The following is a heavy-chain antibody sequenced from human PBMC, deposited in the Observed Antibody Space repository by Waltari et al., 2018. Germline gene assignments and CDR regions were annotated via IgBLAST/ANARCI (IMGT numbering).Heavy chain of an antibody. V-gene: IGHV1-69*12. Sequence: QVQLVQSGAEVKKPGSSVKVSCKASGGTFSSYAISWVRQAPGQGLEWMGGSIPIFGTANYAQKFQGRVTITADESTSTAYMELSSLRSEDTAVYYCARGFFIVATLAARDYYYGMDVWGQGTTVTVSS. CDR2: SIPIFGTA. CDR1: GGTFSSYA. J-gene: IGHJ6*02. CDR3: ARGFFIVATLAARDYYYGMDV. D-gene: IGHD5-12*01.